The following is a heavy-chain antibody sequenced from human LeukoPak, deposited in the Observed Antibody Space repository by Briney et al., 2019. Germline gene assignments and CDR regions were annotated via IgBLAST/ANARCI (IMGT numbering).Heavy chain of an antibody. CDR1: GFTFSSYA. J-gene: IGHJ5*02. D-gene: IGHD3-3*01. Sequence: GGSLRLSCAASGFTFSSYAMSWVRQAPGKGLEWVSAISGSGGSTYYADSVKGRFTISRDNSKNTLYLQMNSLRAEDTAVYYCARENYDFWSGYQSYNWFDPWGQGTLVTVSS. CDR3: ARENYDFWSGYQSYNWFDP. CDR2: ISGSGGST. V-gene: IGHV3-23*01.